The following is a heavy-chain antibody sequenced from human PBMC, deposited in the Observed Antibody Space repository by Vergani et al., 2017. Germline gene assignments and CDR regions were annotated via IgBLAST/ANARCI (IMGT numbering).Heavy chain of an antibody. V-gene: IGHV5-51*01. CDR3: ARHTTYTDS. J-gene: IGHJ4*02. D-gene: IGHD1-1*01. CDR2: IYPADFDT. CDR1: EYSFGNYW. Sequence: EVELVQSGPEMRKPGESLKISCKGSEYSFGNYWIGWVRQMPGKGLAWRGIIYPADFDTRYSPSFQGQVTLSADKSISTAFLQWDSLKASDTPLYYCARHTTYTDSWGQGTLVTVSS.